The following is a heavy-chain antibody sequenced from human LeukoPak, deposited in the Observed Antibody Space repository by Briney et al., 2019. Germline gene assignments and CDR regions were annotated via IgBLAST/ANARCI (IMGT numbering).Heavy chain of an antibody. Sequence: PGGSLRLSCAASGFTFSSYRMNWVRQAPGKGLEWVAVMSFDGSNTHYADSVKGRFTVSRDNSKNTLYLQMTSLRADDTAVYYCARDAGTWGYGYNFDCWGQGTLVTVSS. J-gene: IGHJ4*02. D-gene: IGHD1-1*01. CDR2: MSFDGSNT. V-gene: IGHV3-30*03. CDR3: ARDAGTWGYGYNFDC. CDR1: GFTFSSYR.